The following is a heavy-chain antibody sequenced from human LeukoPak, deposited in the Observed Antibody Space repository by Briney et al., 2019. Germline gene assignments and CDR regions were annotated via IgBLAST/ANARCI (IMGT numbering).Heavy chain of an antibody. CDR3: AMKIVATISTPSLGHYYYMDV. V-gene: IGHV1-69*06. Sequence: SVKVSCKASGGTFSSYAISWVRQAPGQGLEWMGGIIPIFGTANYAQKFQGRVTITADKSTSTAYMELSSLRSEDAAVYYCAMKIVATISTPSLGHYYYMDVWGKGTTVTVSS. J-gene: IGHJ6*03. CDR1: GGTFSSYA. D-gene: IGHD5-12*01. CDR2: IIPIFGTA.